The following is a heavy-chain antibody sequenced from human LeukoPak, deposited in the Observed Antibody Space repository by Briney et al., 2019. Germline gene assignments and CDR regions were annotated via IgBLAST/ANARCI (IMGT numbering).Heavy chain of an antibody. V-gene: IGHV3-48*01. CDR2: ISSRSTTI. D-gene: IGHD3-9*01. CDR1: GFIFSSYR. Sequence: GGSVRLSCVGSGFIFSSYRMNWVRQAPGKGLDWISYISSRSTTIYYADSVKGRFTISRDDAKSSLYLQMNSLRAEDTAVYYCARGPPYYDILTGYYLDPTTYYYYGMDVWGQGTTVTVSS. CDR3: ARGPPYYDILTGYYLDPTTYYYYGMDV. J-gene: IGHJ6*02.